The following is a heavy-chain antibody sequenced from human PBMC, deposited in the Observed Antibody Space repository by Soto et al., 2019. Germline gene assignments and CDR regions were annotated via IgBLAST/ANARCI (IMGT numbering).Heavy chain of an antibody. CDR2: ISSSSSYI. D-gene: IGHD1-26*01. Sequence: EVQLVESGGGLVQPGGSLRLSCAASGFTFSSYSMNWFRQAPGKGLAWVSSISSSSSYIYYADSVKGRLTISGNNARNSGYLQMNSLTDEDTAVYYCARGVPGVGGRAYFDYWGQGSLVMVSS. J-gene: IGHJ4*02. V-gene: IGHV3-21*01. CDR1: GFTFSSYS. CDR3: ARGVPGVGGRAYFDY.